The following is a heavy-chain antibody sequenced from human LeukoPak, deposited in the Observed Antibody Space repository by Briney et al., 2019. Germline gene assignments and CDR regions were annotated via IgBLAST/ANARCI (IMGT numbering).Heavy chain of an antibody. J-gene: IGHJ5*02. CDR1: GSSLSTSGVA. CDR2: IYWNDDT. V-gene: IGHV2-5*01. Sequence: SGPTLVNPTQTLTLTCTFSGSSLSTSGVAVGWFRQPPGGALEWLALIYWNDDTFYNPSLDSRLTIAKDTSKNQVVLTMTNMDPVDTATFYCARRRSPSNGDWFDPWGQGTLVTVSS. CDR3: ARRRSPSNGDWFDP. D-gene: IGHD4-17*01.